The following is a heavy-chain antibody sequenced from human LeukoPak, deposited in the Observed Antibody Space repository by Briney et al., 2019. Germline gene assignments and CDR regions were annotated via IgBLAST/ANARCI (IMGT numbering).Heavy chain of an antibody. D-gene: IGHD5-18*01. Sequence: GSLRLSCAASGFTVSSNYMSWVRQAPGKGLEWVSILYSGGSTSYADSVRGRFTISRDNSKNTLYLQINSLRAEDTAVYCCAKATAPYYFDYWGQGTLVTVSS. CDR1: GFTVSSNY. J-gene: IGHJ4*02. V-gene: IGHV3-53*01. CDR3: AKATAPYYFDY. CDR2: LYSGGST.